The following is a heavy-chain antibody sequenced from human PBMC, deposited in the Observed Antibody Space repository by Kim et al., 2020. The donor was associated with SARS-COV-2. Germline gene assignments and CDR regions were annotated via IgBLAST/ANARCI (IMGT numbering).Heavy chain of an antibody. Sequence: GGSLRLSCAASGFTFSSYAMHWVRQAPGKGLEWVAVISYDGSNKYYADSVKGRFTISRDNSKNTLYLQMNSLRAEDTAVYYCARDRQNFDPDYYYYCMDVWGKGTTVAVSS. CDR2: ISYDGSNK. V-gene: IGHV3-30-3*01. D-gene: IGHD1-7*01. J-gene: IGHJ6*03. CDR1: GFTFSSYA. CDR3: ARDRQNFDPDYYYYCMDV.